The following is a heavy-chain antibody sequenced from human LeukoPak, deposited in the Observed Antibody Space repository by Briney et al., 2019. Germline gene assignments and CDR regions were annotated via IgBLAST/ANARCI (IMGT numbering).Heavy chain of an antibody. J-gene: IGHJ2*01. CDR1: GYTFTSYY. CDR2: INPSGGST. Sequence: ASVKVSCKASGYTFTSYYMHWVRQAPGQGLEWMGIINPSGGSTSYAQKFQGRVTMTRDTSTSTVYMELSSLRSEDTAVYYCARPVVPAARTASFDLWAVAPWSLSPQ. V-gene: IGHV1-46*01. D-gene: IGHD2-2*01. CDR3: ARPVVPAARTASFDL.